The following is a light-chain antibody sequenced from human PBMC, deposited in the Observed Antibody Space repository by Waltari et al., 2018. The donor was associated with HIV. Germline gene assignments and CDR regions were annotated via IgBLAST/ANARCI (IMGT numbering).Light chain of an antibody. V-gene: IGLV1-44*01. CDR1: RSNIGSNT. J-gene: IGLJ3*02. CDR2: SNN. Sequence: QSVLTQPPSAPGTPGQRVTISCSGSRSNIGSNTVSWYQQLPGTAPKLFTNSNNRRPPGVPDRFSGSRAGASAALAIGGVQAEDEADYYCAAGDDSLNGCVFGGGTKLTVV. CDR3: AAGDDSLNGCV.